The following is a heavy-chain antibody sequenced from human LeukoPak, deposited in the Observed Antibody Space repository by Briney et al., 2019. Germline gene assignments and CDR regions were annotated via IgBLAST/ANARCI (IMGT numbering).Heavy chain of an antibody. CDR2: ISYDGSNK. CDR1: GFTFSGYG. V-gene: IGHV3-30*18. Sequence: VGSLRLSCAASGFTFSGYGMHWVREAPGNGLEWVAAISYDGSNKYYVDSVKGRVTISRDNSSNTLYLQMTSLRAEDTAMYDCAKGWYRYGPEIFDYWGQGTLVTVSS. J-gene: IGHJ4*02. D-gene: IGHD5-18*01. CDR3: AKGWYRYGPEIFDY.